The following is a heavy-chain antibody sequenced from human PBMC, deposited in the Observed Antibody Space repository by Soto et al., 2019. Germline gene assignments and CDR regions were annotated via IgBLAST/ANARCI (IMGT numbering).Heavy chain of an antibody. D-gene: IGHD2-15*01. CDR1: GFSLSTSGVG. CDR2: IYWDDDK. J-gene: IGHJ4*02. V-gene: IGHV2-5*02. Sequence: QITLKESGPTLVKPTQTLTLTCTFSGFSLSTSGVGVGWIRQPPGKALEWLALIYWDDDKRYSPSLKSRLTITKDTSKNQVVLTMTNMDPVDTATHYCAHLIRQGGNPYFDYWGQGTLVTVSS. CDR3: AHLIRQGGNPYFDY.